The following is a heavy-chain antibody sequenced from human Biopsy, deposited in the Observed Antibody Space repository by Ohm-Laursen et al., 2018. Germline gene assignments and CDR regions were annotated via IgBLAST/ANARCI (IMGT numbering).Heavy chain of an antibody. V-gene: IGHV1-46*01. CDR1: GNTFATYH. CDR3: ARAGVGSDGTDSYYYGMDV. D-gene: IGHD5-24*01. CDR2: ISPIGATT. J-gene: IGHJ6*02. Sequence: ASVKASCKLSGNTFATYHIPWVRQAPGHGLEWMGVISPIGATTSFSQKFQCRITMTRDTSPGAVYMDLNCLGSEDTAVSYCARAGVGSDGTDSYYYGMDVWGPGTTVTVSS.